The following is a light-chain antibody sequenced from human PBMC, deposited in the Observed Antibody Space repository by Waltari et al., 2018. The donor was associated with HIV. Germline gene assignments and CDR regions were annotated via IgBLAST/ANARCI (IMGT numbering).Light chain of an antibody. CDR2: EVT. J-gene: IGLJ2*01. CDR3: SSYAPTNKFYVL. V-gene: IGLV2-8*01. CDR1: SSDIHGYTY. Sequence: SPLTIPHSASGSPGQSAPMSCTGTSSDIHGYTYVSWYQQHPGKAPKLIMTEVTKRPSGVPDRFSGSKSGNTASLTVSGLQAEDEAHYYCSSYAPTNKFYVLFGGGTTLTVL.